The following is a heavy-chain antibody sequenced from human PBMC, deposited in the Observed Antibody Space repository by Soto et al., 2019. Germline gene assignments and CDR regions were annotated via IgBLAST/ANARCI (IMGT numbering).Heavy chain of an antibody. Sequence: QVQLQESGPGLVKPSQTLSLTCTVSGGSISSGGYYWSWIRQHTGKGLEWIGYIYYSGSTYYNPSLKSRVTISVDTSKNQFSLKLSSVTDADTAVYYCARGVTMVRGVIPTPYFDYWGQGTLVTVSS. CDR1: GGSISSGGYY. CDR2: IYYSGST. J-gene: IGHJ4*02. V-gene: IGHV4-31*03. CDR3: ARGVTMVRGVIPTPYFDY. D-gene: IGHD3-10*01.